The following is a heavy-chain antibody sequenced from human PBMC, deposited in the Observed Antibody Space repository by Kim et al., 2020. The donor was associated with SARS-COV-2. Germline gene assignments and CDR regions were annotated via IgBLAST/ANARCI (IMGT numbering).Heavy chain of an antibody. CDR2: IRSSDGTI. J-gene: IGHJ3*02. V-gene: IGHV3-48*02. CDR1: GFTFSTYS. Sequence: GGSLRLSCAVSGFTFSTYSMNGIRQAPGKGPEWISYIRSSDGTIEHADSVRGRFTISTDSTTNSLYLQMNSLRDEDTAVYYCARDFIFAFDIWGQGTVVTVSS. CDR3: ARDFIFAFDI. D-gene: IGHD2-21*01.